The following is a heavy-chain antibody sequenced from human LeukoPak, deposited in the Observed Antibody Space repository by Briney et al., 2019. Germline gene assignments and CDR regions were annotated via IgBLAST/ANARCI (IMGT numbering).Heavy chain of an antibody. Sequence: PGGSLRLSCAASGFAFSAYWMHWVRQAPGKGLEWVSRINSDGSSTNYADSVKGRFTVSRDSAKNTLYLQMNGLRAEDTAVYHCAKILTDFDYWGQGTLVTVSS. CDR1: GFAFSAYW. CDR3: AKILTDFDY. V-gene: IGHV3-74*01. CDR2: INSDGSST. J-gene: IGHJ4*02.